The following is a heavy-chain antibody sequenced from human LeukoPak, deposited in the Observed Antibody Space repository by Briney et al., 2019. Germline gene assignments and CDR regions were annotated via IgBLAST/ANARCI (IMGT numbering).Heavy chain of an antibody. D-gene: IGHD6-13*01. CDR3: AKASSWYAYYYMDV. CDR1: GLTFSSHV. V-gene: IGHV3-30*02. CDR2: IRYDGIKK. Sequence: GGSLRLSCAASGLTFSSHVMHWVRQAPGKGLEWVAFIRYDGIKKYYADSVKGRFTISRDNSKNTLYLQMNSLRAEDTAVYYCAKASSWYAYYYMDVWGKGTTVTISS. J-gene: IGHJ6*03.